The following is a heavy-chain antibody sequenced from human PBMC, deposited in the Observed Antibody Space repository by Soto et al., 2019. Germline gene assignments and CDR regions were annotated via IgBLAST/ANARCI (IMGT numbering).Heavy chain of an antibody. Sequence: GESLKISCKGSGYSFTSYWIGWVRQMPGKGLEWMGIIYPGDSDTRYSPSFQGQVTISADKSISTAYLQWSSLKASDTAMYYCARRGLYCSSTSCYVNYYYGMDVWGQGTTGTVSS. J-gene: IGHJ6*02. CDR1: GYSFTSYW. V-gene: IGHV5-51*01. CDR3: ARRGLYCSSTSCYVNYYYGMDV. D-gene: IGHD2-2*01. CDR2: IYPGDSDT.